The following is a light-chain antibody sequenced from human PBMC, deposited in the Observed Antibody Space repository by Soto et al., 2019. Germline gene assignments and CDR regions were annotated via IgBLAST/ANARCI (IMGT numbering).Light chain of an antibody. CDR1: HDISTY. J-gene: IGKJ5*01. V-gene: IGKV1-9*01. CDR2: EAS. CDR3: QQLNTLPFT. Sequence: DIQLTQSPSLLSASVGDRVTITCRASHDISTYLAWYQQKPAKAPKLMIYEASTLQSEVPSRFRDSGSGTEFTLKISGLLPEDFATYHCQQLNTLPFTFGQGTRL.